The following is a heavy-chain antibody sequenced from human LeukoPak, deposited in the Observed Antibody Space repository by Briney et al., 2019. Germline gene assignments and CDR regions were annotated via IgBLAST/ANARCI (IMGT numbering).Heavy chain of an antibody. CDR1: GGSVNSGSYF. CDR2: IQNSART. Sequence: SETLSLTCTVSGGSVNSGSYFWSWIRQPPGKGLEWIGYIQNSARTNYNPSLESRVTISVDSSKDQFSLRLSSVTAADTAVYYCATDYSNFYGMDVWGQGTTVTVSS. V-gene: IGHV4-61*01. CDR3: ATDYSNFYGMDV. J-gene: IGHJ6*02. D-gene: IGHD4-11*01.